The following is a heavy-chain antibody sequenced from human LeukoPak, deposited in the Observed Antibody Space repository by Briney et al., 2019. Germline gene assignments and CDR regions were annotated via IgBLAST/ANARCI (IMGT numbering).Heavy chain of an antibody. J-gene: IGHJ4*02. CDR1: GFTFSSYA. D-gene: IGHD3-10*01. CDR2: ISGSGGSI. Sequence: PGGSLRLSCAASGFTFSSYAMSWVRQAPGKGLEWVSAISGSGGSIYYADSVKGRFTISRDNSKNTLYLQMNSLRAEDTAVYYCAGGIWFGPSYDYWGQGTLVTVSS. CDR3: AGGIWFGPSYDY. V-gene: IGHV3-23*01.